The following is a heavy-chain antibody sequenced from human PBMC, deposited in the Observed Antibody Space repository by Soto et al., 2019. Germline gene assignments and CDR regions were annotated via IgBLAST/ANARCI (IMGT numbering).Heavy chain of an antibody. CDR2: IIPIFGTA. D-gene: IGHD6-6*01. CDR3: ARDQRAARSIWYYYYGMDV. CDR1: GGTFSSYA. Sequence: QVQLVQSGAEVKKPGSSVKVSCKASGGTFSSYAISWVRQAPGQGLEWMGGIIPIFGTANYAQKFQGRVTTTADESTSTAYMELSSLRSEDTAVYYCARDQRAARSIWYYYYGMDVWGQGTTVTVSS. V-gene: IGHV1-69*12. J-gene: IGHJ6*02.